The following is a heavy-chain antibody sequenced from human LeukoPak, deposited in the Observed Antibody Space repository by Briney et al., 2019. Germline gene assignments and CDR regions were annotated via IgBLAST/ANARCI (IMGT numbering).Heavy chain of an antibody. V-gene: IGHV4-61*05. D-gene: IGHD3-16*01. Sequence: SETLSLTCTVSGGSISSSSYYWGWIRQPPGKGLEWIGYIYYSGSTNYNPSLKSRVTISVDTSKNQFSLKLSSVTAADTAVYYCARVFRGTDAFDIWGQGTMVTVSS. J-gene: IGHJ3*02. CDR1: GGSISSSSYY. CDR2: IYYSGST. CDR3: ARVFRGTDAFDI.